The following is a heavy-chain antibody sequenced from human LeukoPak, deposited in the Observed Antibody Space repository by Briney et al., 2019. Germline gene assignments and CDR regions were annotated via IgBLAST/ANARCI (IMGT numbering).Heavy chain of an antibody. CDR1: GNYW. D-gene: IGHD1-26*01. CDR3: ARALIVGASIDY. J-gene: IGHJ4*02. V-gene: IGHV3-74*01. CDR2: INSDGSST. Sequence: GGSLRLSCAASGNYWMHWVRQAPGKGLVWVSHINSDGSSTSYADSVKGRFTISRDNAKNTLYLQMNSLRAEDTAVYYCARALIVGASIDYWGQGTLVTVSS.